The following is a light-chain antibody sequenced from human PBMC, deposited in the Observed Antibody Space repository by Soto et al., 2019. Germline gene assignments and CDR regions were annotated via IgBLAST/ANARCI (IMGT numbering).Light chain of an antibody. CDR2: EVS. CDR3: SSYTSSSIPV. V-gene: IGLV2-14*01. Sequence: QAVRTQPASVSETAGQKVTISCTGISSDVGGYEYVSRYQQYPGEPPHVMIYEVSNRPSGVSNGFSGSTFGNAASLTISGLQAEDEANYYCSSYTSSSIPVFGGGSKVTVL. CDR1: SSDVGGYEY. J-gene: IGLJ3*02.